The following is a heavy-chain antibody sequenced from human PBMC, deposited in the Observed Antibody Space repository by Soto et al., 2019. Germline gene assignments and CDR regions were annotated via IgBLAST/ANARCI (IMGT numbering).Heavy chain of an antibody. CDR3: VRGPYYGLYYFDS. V-gene: IGHV3-33*01. CDR2: LLYDGDDK. CDR1: GFTIGSYG. Sequence: QVLLVESGGGVVQPGTSLRLSCAASGFTIGSYGMHWVRQAPGKGLEWVAGLLYDGDDKYYGDSVKGRLTISRDNSRNTLYLQMNSLRAEDTAVYYCVRGPYYGLYYFDSWGQGTLVTVSS. J-gene: IGHJ4*02. D-gene: IGHD3-10*01.